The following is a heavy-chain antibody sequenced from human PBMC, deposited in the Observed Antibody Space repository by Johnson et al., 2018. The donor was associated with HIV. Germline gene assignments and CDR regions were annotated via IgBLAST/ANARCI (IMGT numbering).Heavy chain of an antibody. Sequence: VQLLESGGGLVKPGGSLRLSCAASGFTFSNAWMSWVRQAPGKGLEWVGRIKSKTDGGTTDYAAPVKGRFTISRDDSKNTLYLQMNSLKTEDTAVYYCTTDSWWSTHDAFDIWGQGTMVTVSS. CDR2: IKSKTDGGTT. V-gene: IGHV3-15*01. CDR3: TTDSWWSTHDAFDI. D-gene: IGHD2-8*02. CDR1: GFTFSNAW. J-gene: IGHJ3*02.